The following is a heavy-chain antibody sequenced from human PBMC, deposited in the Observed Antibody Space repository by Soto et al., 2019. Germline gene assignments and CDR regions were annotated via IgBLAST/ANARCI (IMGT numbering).Heavy chain of an antibody. CDR3: ARDLAAAGTNYGMDV. Sequence: QVQLVQSGAEVKKPGASVKVSCKASGYTFTGYYMHWVRQAPGQGLEWMEWINPNSGGTNYAQKFQGWVTMTTDTSISTAYMELSRLRSDDTAVYYCARDLAAAGTNYGMDVWGQGTTVTVSS. D-gene: IGHD6-13*01. J-gene: IGHJ6*02. CDR2: INPNSGGT. V-gene: IGHV1-2*04. CDR1: GYTFTGYY.